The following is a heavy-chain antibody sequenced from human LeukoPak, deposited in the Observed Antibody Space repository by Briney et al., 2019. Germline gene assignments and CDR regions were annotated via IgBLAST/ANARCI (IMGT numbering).Heavy chain of an antibody. CDR3: ARDRPYSGSHTRAFDI. J-gene: IGHJ3*02. CDR2: IYSSGNI. D-gene: IGHD1-26*01. Sequence: SDTLSLTCAVSGGSLSGYHWSWIRQTPGMGLEWIGYIYSSGNINYNPSLTSRLTMSVDTYNNQVSLKLSSMSPADAAVYYCARDRPYSGSHTRAFDIWGEGTMVTVSS. V-gene: IGHV4-59*01. CDR1: GGSLSGYH.